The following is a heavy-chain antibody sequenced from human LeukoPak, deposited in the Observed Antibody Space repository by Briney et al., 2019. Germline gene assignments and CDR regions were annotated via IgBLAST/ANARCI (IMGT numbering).Heavy chain of an antibody. CDR1: GGSFSGYY. Sequence: SETLSLTCAVYGGSFSGYYWSWIRQPPEKGLEWIGEINHSGSTNYNPSLKSRVTISVDTSKNQFSLKLSSVTAADTAVYYCARLVGATKTVDYWGQGTLVTVSS. CDR3: ARLVGATKTVDY. V-gene: IGHV4-34*01. J-gene: IGHJ4*02. D-gene: IGHD1-26*01. CDR2: INHSGST.